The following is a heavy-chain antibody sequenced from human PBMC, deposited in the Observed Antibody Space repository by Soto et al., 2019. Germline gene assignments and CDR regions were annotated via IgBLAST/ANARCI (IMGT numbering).Heavy chain of an antibody. CDR2: INSDGSST. CDR1: GFTFSSYW. Sequence: GGSLRLSCAASGFTFSSYWMHWVRQAPGKGLVWVSRINSDGSSTSYADSVKGRFTISRDNAKNTLYLQMNSLRAEDTAVYYCARDSGYSRGWYGDYLDYWAQGTLVTVS. V-gene: IGHV3-74*01. CDR3: ARDSGYSRGWYGDYLDY. D-gene: IGHD6-19*01. J-gene: IGHJ4*02.